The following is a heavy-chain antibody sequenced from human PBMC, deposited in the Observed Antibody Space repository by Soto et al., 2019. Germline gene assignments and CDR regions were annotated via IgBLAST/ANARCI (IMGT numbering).Heavy chain of an antibody. CDR3: ARGRYEYFWGSYLWDY. D-gene: IGHD3-16*02. CDR1: GGSLSGYY. J-gene: IGHJ4*02. CDR2: INHSGST. Sequence: QVQLQQWGAGLLKPSETLSLTCAVYGGSLSGYYWSWIRQPPGKGLEWIGEINHSGSTNYNPSLKSRVTIAVDTSKNQFSLKLSSVTVADTAVYYCARGRYEYFWGSYLWDYWGQGTLVTVSS. V-gene: IGHV4-34*01.